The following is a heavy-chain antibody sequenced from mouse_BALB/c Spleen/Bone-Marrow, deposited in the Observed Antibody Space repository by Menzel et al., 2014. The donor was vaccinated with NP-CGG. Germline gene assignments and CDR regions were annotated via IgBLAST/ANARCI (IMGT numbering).Heavy chain of an antibody. D-gene: IGHD1-1*01. CDR1: GFNIKDTY. CDR2: IDPANGNT. Sequence: VQLQQPGAELVKPGASVKLSCTAYGFNIKDTYMHWVKQRPEQGLEWIGRIDPANGNTKYDPKFQGKATITADTSSNTAYLQLSSLTSEDTAVYYCASYYYGSSLFAYWGQGTLVTVSA. V-gene: IGHV14-3*02. J-gene: IGHJ3*01. CDR3: ASYYYGSSLFAY.